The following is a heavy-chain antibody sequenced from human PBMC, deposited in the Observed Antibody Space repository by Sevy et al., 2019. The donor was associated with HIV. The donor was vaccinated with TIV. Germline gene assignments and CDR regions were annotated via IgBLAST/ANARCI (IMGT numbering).Heavy chain of an antibody. D-gene: IGHD6-13*01. CDR2: ISEDGREK. CDR1: GFTFRRHG. CDR3: ANSRGRYDGSSWVYYHYVMDV. V-gene: IGHV3-30*18. Sequence: GGSLRLSCAASGFTFRRHGMHWARQAPGKGLEWVALISEDGREKEYADSVKGRLTISRDNSKDTVYLQMKGLRLEDTAVYFCANSRGRYDGSSWVYYHYVMDVWGQGTAVTVSS. J-gene: IGHJ6*02.